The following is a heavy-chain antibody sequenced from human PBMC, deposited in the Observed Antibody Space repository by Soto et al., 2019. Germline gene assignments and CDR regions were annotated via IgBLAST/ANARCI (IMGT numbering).Heavy chain of an antibody. CDR3: ARSLFMAPKGEF. CDR1: GFPFSDFA. CDR2: ISASGDRA. V-gene: IGHV3-23*01. D-gene: IGHD3-16*01. J-gene: IGHJ4*02. Sequence: GGSLRLSCAASGFPFSDFAMSWVRQAPGKGLEWVSLISASGDRAYYADSVRGRFTISRDDSKNTVYLHMSSLSAEDTAVYFCARSLFMAPKGEFWGQGTLVTVSS.